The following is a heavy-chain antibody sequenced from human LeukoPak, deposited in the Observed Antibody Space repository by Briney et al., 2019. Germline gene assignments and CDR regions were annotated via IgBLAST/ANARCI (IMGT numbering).Heavy chain of an antibody. D-gene: IGHD2-15*01. Sequence: GTSVKVSCKASGFTFTSSAMQWVRQARGQGLEWMGGIIPIFGTANYAQKFQGRVTITADKSTSTAYMELSSLRSEDTAVYYCARAGSEVVVAATYYFDYWGQGTLVTVSS. J-gene: IGHJ4*02. CDR2: IIPIFGTA. CDR1: GFTFTSSA. CDR3: ARAGSEVVVAATYYFDY. V-gene: IGHV1-69*06.